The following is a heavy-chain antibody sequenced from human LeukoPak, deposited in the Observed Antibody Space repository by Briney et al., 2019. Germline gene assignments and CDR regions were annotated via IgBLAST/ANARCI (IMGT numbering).Heavy chain of an antibody. CDR3: AKQMSYYDSSGLFDY. CDR1: GFTFSSYA. Sequence: GGSLRLSCAASGFTFSSYAMSWVRQAPGKGLEWVSAISGSGGSTYYADSVKGRFTISRDNSKNPLYLQMNSLRAEDTAVYYCAKQMSYYDSSGLFDYWGQGTLVTVSS. D-gene: IGHD3-22*01. CDR2: ISGSGGST. V-gene: IGHV3-23*01. J-gene: IGHJ4*02.